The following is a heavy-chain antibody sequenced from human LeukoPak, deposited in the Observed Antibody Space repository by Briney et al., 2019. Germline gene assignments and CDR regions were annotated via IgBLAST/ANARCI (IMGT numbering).Heavy chain of an antibody. CDR2: ISAYNGNT. D-gene: IGHD2/OR15-2a*01. CDR1: GYTFTSYG. Sequence: GASVKVSCKASGYTFTSYGISWVRQAPGQGLEWMGWISAYNGNTNYAQKLQGRVTMTTDTSTSTAYMELRSLRSDDTAVYYCARTTGRNIVAGVPLDYWGQGTLVTVSS. J-gene: IGHJ4*02. CDR3: ARTTGRNIVAGVPLDY. V-gene: IGHV1-18*01.